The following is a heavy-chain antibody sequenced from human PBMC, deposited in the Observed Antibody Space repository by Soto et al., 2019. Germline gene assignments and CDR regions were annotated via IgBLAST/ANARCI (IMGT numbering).Heavy chain of an antibody. V-gene: IGHV3-13*01. CDR2: IGTAGDT. Sequence: GGSLRLSCAASGFTFSSYDMHWVRQATGKGLEWVSAIGTAGDTYYPGSVKGRFTISRENAKNSLYLQMNSLRAGDTAVYYCARAFIVDYGNYEDYYYGMDVWAKGPRSPSP. CDR1: GFTFSSYD. CDR3: ARAFIVDYGNYEDYYYGMDV. D-gene: IGHD4-17*01. J-gene: IGHJ6*02.